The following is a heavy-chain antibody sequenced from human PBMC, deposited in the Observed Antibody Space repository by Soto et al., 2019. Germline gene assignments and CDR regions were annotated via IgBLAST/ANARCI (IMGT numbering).Heavy chain of an antibody. Sequence: ESGGGVVPPGRSLRLSCAASGFTFSNYDMHWVRQAPGEGLEWVAVLSFDGSNKNYADSVKGRFTISRDNSKNTLFLQMNSLRTEDTAVYFCAKDFYTVRVPAAPRPHYFDFWGPGTLVTVSS. V-gene: IGHV3-30*18. CDR1: GFTFSNYD. CDR3: AKDFYTVRVPAAPRPHYFDF. J-gene: IGHJ4*02. D-gene: IGHD2-2*01. CDR2: LSFDGSNK.